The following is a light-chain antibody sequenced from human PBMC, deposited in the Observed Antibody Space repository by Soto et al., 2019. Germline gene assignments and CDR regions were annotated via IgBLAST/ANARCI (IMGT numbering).Light chain of an antibody. V-gene: IGKV1-5*01. J-gene: IGKJ1*01. CDR3: QQYNSYSRT. Sequence: DIQMKQSASALSASVGDRVTITCRASQNISTWLAWFQQKPGKAPNLLIYDASSLQSGVPSRFSGSGSGTQFTLTISSLQPDDFATYFCQQYNSYSRTFGQGTKVDIK. CDR1: QNISTW. CDR2: DAS.